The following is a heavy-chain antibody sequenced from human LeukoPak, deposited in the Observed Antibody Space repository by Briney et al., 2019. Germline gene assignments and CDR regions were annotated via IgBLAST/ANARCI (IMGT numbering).Heavy chain of an antibody. CDR2: INWNGGST. Sequence: PGGSLRLSCAASGFTFDDYGMSWVRQAPGKGLEWVSGINWNGGSTGYADSVKGRFTISRDNAKNSLYLQMNSLRAEDTAVYYCARATLLLWFGDYWGQGTLVTVSS. D-gene: IGHD3-10*01. J-gene: IGHJ4*02. CDR1: GFTFDDYG. V-gene: IGHV3-20*04. CDR3: ARATLLLWFGDY.